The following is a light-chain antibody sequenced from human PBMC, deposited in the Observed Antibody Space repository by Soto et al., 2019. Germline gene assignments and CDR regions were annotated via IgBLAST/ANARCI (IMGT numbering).Light chain of an antibody. CDR2: NTS. J-gene: IGLJ3*02. Sequence: QAVVTQEPSLTVSPGGTVILTCASTTGTVTSGHSPNWFQQKPGQPPRALIDNTSNKHSWTPARFSGSLLGGKAALTLSHVQPEDEADYYCLLRYSGGWVFGGGTKLTVL. CDR3: LLRYSGGWV. V-gene: IGLV7-43*01. CDR1: TGTVTSGHS.